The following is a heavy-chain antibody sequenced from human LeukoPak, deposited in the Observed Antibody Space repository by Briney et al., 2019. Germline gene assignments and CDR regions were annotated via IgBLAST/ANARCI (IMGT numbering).Heavy chain of an antibody. CDR2: IDTSGTT. CDR3: ARQPDRRTIDM. J-gene: IGHJ3*02. V-gene: IGHV4-4*07. CDR1: GGSMSRFY. D-gene: IGHD1-14*01. Sequence: PSETLSLTCTVSGGSMSRFYWCWIRQPARKGLEWVGRIDTSGTTNYNPSLMCRVTMAVDASKNQFSLNLTSVTAADSAVYYCARQPDRRTIDMWGQGTMVTVSS.